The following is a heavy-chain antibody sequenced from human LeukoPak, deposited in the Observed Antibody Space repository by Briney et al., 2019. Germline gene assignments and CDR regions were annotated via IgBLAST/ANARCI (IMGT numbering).Heavy chain of an antibody. J-gene: IGHJ3*02. CDR1: GFTFDDYA. Sequence: PGGSLRLSCAASGFTFDDYATHWIRQPPGKGLEWIGYIYYSGSTNYNPSLKSRVTISVDTSKNRFSLKLSSVSAADTAVYYCAREGSGFDIWGQGTMVAVSS. CDR2: IYYSGST. CDR3: AREGSGFDI. V-gene: IGHV4-59*01. D-gene: IGHD6-25*01.